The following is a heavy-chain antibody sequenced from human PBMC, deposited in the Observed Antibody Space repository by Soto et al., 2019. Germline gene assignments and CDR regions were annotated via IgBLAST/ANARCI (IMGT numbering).Heavy chain of an antibody. D-gene: IGHD4-17*01. CDR1: GDTFSSYT. Sequence: SVKVSCKASGDTFSSYTISWVRQAPGQGLEWMGRIIPILGIANYAQRFQGRVAITADTSTSTAYMELSSLRSEDTAVYYCARSYGDPNPFDYWGQGTLVTVSS. CDR3: ARSYGDPNPFDY. V-gene: IGHV1-69*02. J-gene: IGHJ4*02. CDR2: IIPILGIA.